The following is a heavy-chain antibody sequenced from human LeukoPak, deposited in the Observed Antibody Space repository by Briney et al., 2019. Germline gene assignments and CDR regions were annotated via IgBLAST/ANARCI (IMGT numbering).Heavy chain of an antibody. CDR2: INPNSGGT. CDR1: GYTFTDFTDYY. J-gene: IGHJ4*02. D-gene: IGHD6-19*01. CDR3: VRVSIGWYFDY. V-gene: IGHV1-2*02. Sequence: ASVTVSFRASGYTFTDFTDYYIHWVRQAPGQGLEWMGWINPNSGGTYYAHKFQGRVTMTRDTSISTVYMELNRLTSDDAVVYFCVRVSIGWYFDYWGQGTLVSVAS.